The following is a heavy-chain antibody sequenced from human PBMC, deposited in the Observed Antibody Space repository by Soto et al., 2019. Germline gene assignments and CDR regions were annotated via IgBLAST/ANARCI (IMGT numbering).Heavy chain of an antibody. CDR2: ISAYNGNT. Sequence: RASVKVSCKASGYTFTSYGISWVRQAPGQGLEWMGWISAYNGNTNYAQKLQGRVTMTTDTSTSTAYMELRSLRSDDTAVYYCARDTPRPYSSSWYGWFDPWGQGTLVTVSS. D-gene: IGHD6-13*01. CDR3: ARDTPRPYSSSWYGWFDP. CDR1: GYTFTSYG. V-gene: IGHV1-18*01. J-gene: IGHJ5*02.